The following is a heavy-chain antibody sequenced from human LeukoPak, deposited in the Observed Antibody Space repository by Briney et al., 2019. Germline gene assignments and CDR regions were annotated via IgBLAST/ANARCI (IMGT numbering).Heavy chain of an antibody. V-gene: IGHV1-8*01. D-gene: IGHD1-26*01. Sequence: ASVKVSCKASGYTFTSYDINWVRQATGQGLEWMGWMNPNSGNTGYAQKFQGRVTMTRNTSISTAYIELSSLRSEDTAVYYCARGRTIVGASTYWGQGTLVTVSS. J-gene: IGHJ4*02. CDR2: MNPNSGNT. CDR3: ARGRTIVGASTY. CDR1: GYTFTSYD.